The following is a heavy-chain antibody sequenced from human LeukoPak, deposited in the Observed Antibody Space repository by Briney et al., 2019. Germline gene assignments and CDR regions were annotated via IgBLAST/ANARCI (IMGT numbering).Heavy chain of an antibody. CDR2: TNPNSGDT. D-gene: IGHD6-19*01. V-gene: IGHV1-8*01. CDR1: GYTFTSYD. CDR3: ARDGQWLPEDY. J-gene: IGHJ4*02. Sequence: ASVKVSCKASGYTFTSYDINWVRQATGQGLEWMGWTNPNSGDTGYAQKFQGRVTMTRNTSISTAYMELSSLRSEDTAVYYCARDGQWLPEDYWGQGTLVTVSS.